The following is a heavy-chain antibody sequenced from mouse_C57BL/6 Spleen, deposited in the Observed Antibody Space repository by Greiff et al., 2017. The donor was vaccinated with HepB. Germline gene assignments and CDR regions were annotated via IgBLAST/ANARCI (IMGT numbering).Heavy chain of an antibody. J-gene: IGHJ1*03. CDR1: GFTFSDYY. CDR3: ARHEGYSNYVGYFDV. Sequence: DVKLVESGGGLVQPGGSLKLSCAASGFTFSDYYMYWVRQTPEKRLEWVAYISNGGGSTYYPDTVKGRFTISRDNAKNTLYLQMSRLKSEDTAMYYCARHEGYSNYVGYFDVWGTGTTVTVSS. V-gene: IGHV5-12*01. CDR2: ISNGGGST. D-gene: IGHD2-5*01.